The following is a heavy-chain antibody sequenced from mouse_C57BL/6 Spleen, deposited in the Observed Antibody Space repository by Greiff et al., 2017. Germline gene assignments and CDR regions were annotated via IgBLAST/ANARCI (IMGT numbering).Heavy chain of an antibody. V-gene: IGHV1-4*01. CDR1: GYTFTSYT. J-gene: IGHJ4*01. Sequence: VKLMESGAELARPGASVKMSCKASGYTFTSYTMHWVKQRPGQGLEWIGYINPSSGYTKYNQKFKDKATLTADKSSSTAYMQLSSLTSEDSAVYYCARGGVVVATRDYAMDYWGQGTSVTVSS. CDR3: ARGGVVVATRDYAMDY. D-gene: IGHD1-1*01. CDR2: INPSSGYT.